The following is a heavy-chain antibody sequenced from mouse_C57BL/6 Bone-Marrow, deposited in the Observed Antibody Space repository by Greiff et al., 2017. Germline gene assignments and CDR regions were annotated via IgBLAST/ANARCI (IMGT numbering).Heavy chain of an antibody. CDR2: IYPGGGYT. CDR3: ARSEGYYVYFDY. CDR1: GYTFTNYW. Sequence: VHLVESGAELVRPGTSVKMSCKASGYTFTNYWIGWAKQRPGHGLEWIGDIYPGGGYTNYNEKFKGKATLTADKSSSTAYMQFSSLTSEDSAIYYCARSEGYYVYFDYGGQGTTLTVSS. D-gene: IGHD2-3*01. V-gene: IGHV1-63*01. J-gene: IGHJ2*01.